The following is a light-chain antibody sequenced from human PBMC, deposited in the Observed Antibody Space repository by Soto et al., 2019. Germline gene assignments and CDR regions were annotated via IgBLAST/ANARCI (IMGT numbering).Light chain of an antibody. J-gene: IGLJ2*01. CDR2: GNS. CDR1: SSNIGAGYD. CDR3: QSYDSSLSVV. V-gene: IGLV1-40*01. Sequence: QTVVTQPPSVSGAPGQRVTISCTGSSSNIGAGYDVHWYQQLPGTAPKLLIYGNSNRPSGVPDRFSGSKSGTSASLAITGLQAEDEADYYCQSYDSSLSVVFGGGTPLTVL.